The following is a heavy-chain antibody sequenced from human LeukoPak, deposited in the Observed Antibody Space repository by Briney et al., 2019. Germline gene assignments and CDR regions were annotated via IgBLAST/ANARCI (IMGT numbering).Heavy chain of an antibody. CDR3: ARDSYGFYSSGWYYFDY. Sequence: GGSLRLSCAASGFTFSSYSVNWDRQAPGKGLEWVSSISSSSSYIYYADSVKGRFTISRDNAKNSLYLQMNSLRAEDTAVYYCARDSYGFYSSGWYYFDYWGQGTLVTVSS. D-gene: IGHD6-19*01. CDR2: ISSSSSYI. J-gene: IGHJ4*02. CDR1: GFTFSSYS. V-gene: IGHV3-21*01.